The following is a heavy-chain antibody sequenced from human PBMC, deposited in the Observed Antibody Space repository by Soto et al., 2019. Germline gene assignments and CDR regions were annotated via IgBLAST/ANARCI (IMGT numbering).Heavy chain of an antibody. CDR1: GGSVTNSSYY. CDR2: VYYRGRS. J-gene: IGHJ4*02. V-gene: IGHV4-39*01. Sequence: SETLSLTCTVSGGSVTNSSYYWGWIRQAPGKGLEWIGSVYYRGRSYSKSSVKSRVTISVDTSKNRFSLSLNSVTASDTAVYFCVSQRTTVPTQAYFDYWGPGALVTVSS. CDR3: VSQRTTVPTQAYFDY. D-gene: IGHD4-17*01.